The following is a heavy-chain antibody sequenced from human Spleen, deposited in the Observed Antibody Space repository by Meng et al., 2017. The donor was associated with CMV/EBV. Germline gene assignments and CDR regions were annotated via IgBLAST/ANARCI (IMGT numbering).Heavy chain of an antibody. V-gene: IGHV3-9*01. Sequence: LSLTCAASGFTFDDYAMHWVRQAPGKGLEWVSGISWNSGSIGYADSVKGRFTISRDNAKNSLYLQMNSLRAEDTALYYCAKGYCSSTSCHRFNAFDIWGQGTMVTVSS. CDR3: AKGYCSSTSCHRFNAFDI. J-gene: IGHJ3*02. D-gene: IGHD2-2*01. CDR2: ISWNSGSI. CDR1: GFTFDDYA.